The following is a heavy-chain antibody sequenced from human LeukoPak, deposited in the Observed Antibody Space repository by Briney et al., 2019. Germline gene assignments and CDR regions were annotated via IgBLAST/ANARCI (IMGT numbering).Heavy chain of an antibody. CDR2: ISGPGDKT. V-gene: IGHV3-23*01. J-gene: IGHJ6*03. D-gene: IGHD6-6*01. Sequence: GGSLRLSCAASEFTFSSFAMSWVRQAPGRGPEWISSISGPGDKTHYTDSVKGRFTISRDNSKNTLYLYMNTLRAADTAVYYCAKPTIPARPFLTYLYYYLDVWGEGATVIVSS. CDR3: AKPTIPARPFLTYLYYYLDV. CDR1: EFTFSSFA.